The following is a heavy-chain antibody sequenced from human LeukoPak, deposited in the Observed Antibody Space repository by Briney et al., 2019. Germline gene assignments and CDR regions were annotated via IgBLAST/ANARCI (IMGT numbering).Heavy chain of an antibody. V-gene: IGHV1-18*01. CDR1: GYTFTSYG. Sequence: ASVKVSCKASGYTFTSYGISWVRQAPGQGREGIGWISAYNGNTNYAQKLQGRVTMTTDTSTSTAYMELRSLRSDDTAVYYCARDMGEYYGSGSYAYFDYWGQGTLVTVSS. CDR2: ISAYNGNT. D-gene: IGHD3-10*01. CDR3: ARDMGEYYGSGSYAYFDY. J-gene: IGHJ4*02.